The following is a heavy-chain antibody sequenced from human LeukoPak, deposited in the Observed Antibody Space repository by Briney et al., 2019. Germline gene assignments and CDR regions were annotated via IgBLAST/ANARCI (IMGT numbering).Heavy chain of an antibody. Sequence: SETLSLTCVVYGGSFSGYYWGWIRQPPGKGLEWIGEINHSGGTNYNPSLKSRVTISVDTSKNQFSLKLSSVTAADTAVYYCAEGESGDYFDYWGRGTLVTVSS. CDR3: AEGESGDYFDY. CDR2: INHSGGT. D-gene: IGHD7-27*01. V-gene: IGHV4-34*01. CDR1: GGSFSGYY. J-gene: IGHJ4*02.